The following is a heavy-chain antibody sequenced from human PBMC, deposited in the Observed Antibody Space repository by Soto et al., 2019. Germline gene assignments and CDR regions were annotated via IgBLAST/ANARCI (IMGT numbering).Heavy chain of an antibody. V-gene: IGHV4-39*02. J-gene: IGHJ4*02. CDR2: IYYSGST. CDR1: GGSISSSSYY. Sequence: QLQLQESGPGLVKPSETLSLTCTVSGGSISSSSYYWGWIRQPPGKGLEWIGSIYYSGSTYYNPSLQSRVTISLATSKPHFSLKLSSVTAADPAVYYCARIVPTGSGSLDYWGQGTLVTVSS. D-gene: IGHD3-10*01. CDR3: ARIVPTGSGSLDY.